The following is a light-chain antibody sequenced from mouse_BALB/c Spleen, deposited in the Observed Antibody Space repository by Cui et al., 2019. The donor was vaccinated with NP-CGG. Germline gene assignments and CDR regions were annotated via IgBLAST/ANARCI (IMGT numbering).Light chain of an antibody. Sequence: AVVTQGSPLTTSPGETVTLTCRSNTGAVTTNNFANWVQEKPDHLFTGLIGGTNNRAPGVPARFSGSLIGDKAALTITGAQTEDEAIYFCALWYSNHWVFGGGTKLTVL. V-gene: IGLV1*01. CDR1: TGAVTTNNF. J-gene: IGLJ1*01. CDR2: GTN. CDR3: ALWYSNHWV.